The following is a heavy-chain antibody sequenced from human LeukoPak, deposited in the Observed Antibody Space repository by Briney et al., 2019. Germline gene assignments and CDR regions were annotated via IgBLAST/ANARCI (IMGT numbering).Heavy chain of an antibody. J-gene: IGHJ4*02. CDR3: AKGGITMGIIDY. D-gene: IGHD3-10*01. Sequence: GGSLRLSCAASGFTFSSYAMSWVRQAPGMGLEWVSVISGNGDSTYFIDSVKGRFTISRDNSKNTLDLQMNSLRAEDTAVYYCAKGGITMGIIDYWGQGTLVTVSS. CDR2: ISGNGDST. CDR1: GFTFSSYA. V-gene: IGHV3-23*01.